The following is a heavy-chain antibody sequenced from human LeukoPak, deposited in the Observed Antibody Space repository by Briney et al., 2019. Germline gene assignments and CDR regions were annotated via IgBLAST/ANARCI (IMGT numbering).Heavy chain of an antibody. J-gene: IGHJ4*02. CDR1: GFTFSSYA. V-gene: IGHV3-23*01. CDR2: ISGSGGST. CDR3: ARVSSGYSYGDEWDY. Sequence: GGSLRLSCAASGFTFSSYAMSWVRQAPGKGLEWVSAISGSGGSTYYADSVKGRFTISRDNAKNSLYLQMNSLRAEDTAVYYCARVSSGYSYGDEWDYWGQGTLVTVSS. D-gene: IGHD5-18*01.